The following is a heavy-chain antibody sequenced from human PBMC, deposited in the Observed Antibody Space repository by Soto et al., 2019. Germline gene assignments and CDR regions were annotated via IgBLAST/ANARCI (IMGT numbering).Heavy chain of an antibody. CDR2: IYPGDSDT. CDR1: GYSFTSYW. Sequence: GESLKISCKGSGYSFTSYWIGWVRQMPGKGLEWMGIIYPGDSDTRYSPSFQGQVTISADKSISTAYLQWSSLKASDTAMYYCAKAGIDYSNCVTGGMDVWGQGTTVTVSS. D-gene: IGHD4-4*01. V-gene: IGHV5-51*01. J-gene: IGHJ6*02. CDR3: AKAGIDYSNCVTGGMDV.